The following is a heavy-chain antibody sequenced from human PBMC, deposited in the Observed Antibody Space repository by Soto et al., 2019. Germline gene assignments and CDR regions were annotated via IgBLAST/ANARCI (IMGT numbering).Heavy chain of an antibody. J-gene: IGHJ6*01. D-gene: IGHD3-10*01. CDR2: IYPGDSDT. CDR3: ARPPFPSFGKYPMDV. V-gene: IGHV5-51*01. CDR1: GYSFTNYW. Sequence: PGESLKIACKGSGYSFTNYWIAWVRQMPGKGLEWMGIIYPGDSDTDYSPSFQGHVTISVDKSNSTAYLQWASLKASDPAMYYCARPPFPSFGKYPMDVWGEGSRVTVSS.